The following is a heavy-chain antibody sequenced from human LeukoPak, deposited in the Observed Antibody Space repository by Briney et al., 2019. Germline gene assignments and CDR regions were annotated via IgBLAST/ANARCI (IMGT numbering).Heavy chain of an antibody. CDR2: ISNSGTSI. D-gene: IGHD6-19*01. Sequence: GGTLRLSCAASGFTFSSYGLSWIRQAPGKGLEWVSYISNSGTSIFYADSVKGRFTTSRDNAKSSLYLQMNSLSAEDTAVYYCAREAVAGTSKGRYYYYYYMDVWGKGTTVTISS. CDR1: GFTFSSYG. CDR3: AREAVAGTSKGRYYYYYYMDV. J-gene: IGHJ6*03. V-gene: IGHV3-21*05.